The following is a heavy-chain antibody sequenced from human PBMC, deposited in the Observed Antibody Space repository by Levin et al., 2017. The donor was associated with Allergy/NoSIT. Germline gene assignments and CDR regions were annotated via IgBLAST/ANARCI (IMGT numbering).Heavy chain of an antibody. D-gene: IGHD3-10*01. CDR3: AKKGRFGDYWYFDL. Sequence: PGGSLRLSCAASGFTFRNYGMSWVRQTPGKGLEWVSGISGSGVSTYNADSVKGRFIISRDNSKNTLYLQMNSVRAEDTAVYFCAKKGRFGDYWYFDLWGRGTLVTVSS. CDR2: ISGSGVST. V-gene: IGHV3-23*01. J-gene: IGHJ2*01. CDR1: GFTFRNYG.